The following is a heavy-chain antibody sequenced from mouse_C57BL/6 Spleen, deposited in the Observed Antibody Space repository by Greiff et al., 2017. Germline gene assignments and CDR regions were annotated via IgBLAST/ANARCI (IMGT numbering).Heavy chain of an antibody. CDR1: GYTFTSYW. Sequence: QVQLQQPGAELVKPGASVKLSCKASGYTFTSYWMQWVKQRPGQGLEWIGEIDPSDSYTNYNQKFKGKATLTVDTSSSTAYMQLSSLTSEDSAVYYGARRDYGSHYFDYWGQGTTLTVSS. CDR3: ARRDYGSHYFDY. CDR2: IDPSDSYT. J-gene: IGHJ2*01. V-gene: IGHV1-50*01. D-gene: IGHD1-1*01.